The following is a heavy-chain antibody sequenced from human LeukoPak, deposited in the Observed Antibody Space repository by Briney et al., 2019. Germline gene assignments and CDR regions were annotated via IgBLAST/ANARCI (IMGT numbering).Heavy chain of an antibody. CDR1: GFTFSSAA. V-gene: IGHV3-23*01. CDR3: AKGDGYNPLDY. Sequence: GGSLRLSCAASGFTFSSAAMTWVRQAPGKGLEWVSIITGSDDKTYYADSVKGRFTISRDYSKNALHLQMSSLRAEDTAVYYCAKGDGYNPLDYWGQGTLVTVSS. J-gene: IGHJ4*02. D-gene: IGHD5-24*01. CDR2: ITGSDDKT.